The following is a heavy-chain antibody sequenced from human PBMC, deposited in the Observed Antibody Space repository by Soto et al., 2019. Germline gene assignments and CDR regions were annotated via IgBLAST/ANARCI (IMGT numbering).Heavy chain of an antibody. CDR3: AKDRGGGAVVPDY. Sequence: QVQLVESGGGVVQPGRSLRLSCAASGFSFSSYGIHWVRQAPGKGLEWVAVIWYDGSNEYYADSVKGRFSISRDNSKSPVYLEMNSLGAEGTAVYYCAKDRGGGAVVPDYWGQGTLVTVSS. V-gene: IGHV3-33*06. J-gene: IGHJ4*02. CDR2: IWYDGSNE. D-gene: IGHD2-21*01. CDR1: GFSFSSYG.